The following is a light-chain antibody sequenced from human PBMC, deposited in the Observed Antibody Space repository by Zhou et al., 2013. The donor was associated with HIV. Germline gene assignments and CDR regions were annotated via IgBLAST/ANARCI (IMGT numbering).Light chain of an antibody. CDR1: QSLKTIDGNTD. CDR3: MQGAHWPPWT. J-gene: IGKJ1*01. CDR2: RVS. Sequence: DVMMTQSPLSLSVTLGQSAPISCRSSQSLKTIDGNTDLNWFHQRPGQSPRRLIYRVSKRESGVPDRISGSGSDTDFTLTINRAEAEDVGIYYCMQGAHWPPWTFGQGTRV. V-gene: IGKV2-30*01.